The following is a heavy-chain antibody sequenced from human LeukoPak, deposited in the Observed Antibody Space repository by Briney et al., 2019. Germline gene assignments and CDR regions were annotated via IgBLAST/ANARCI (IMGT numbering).Heavy chain of an antibody. CDR1: GFTFSSYA. Sequence: GGSLRLSCAASGFTFSSYAMHWVRQAPGKGLEWVAVISYDGSNKYYADPVKGRFTISRDNSKNTLYLQMNSLRPADTAVYYCARDRAYYYDSSGYYTAKGADYWGQGTLVTVSS. CDR3: ARDRAYYYDSSGYYTAKGADY. J-gene: IGHJ4*02. CDR2: ISYDGSNK. D-gene: IGHD3-22*01. V-gene: IGHV3-30*04.